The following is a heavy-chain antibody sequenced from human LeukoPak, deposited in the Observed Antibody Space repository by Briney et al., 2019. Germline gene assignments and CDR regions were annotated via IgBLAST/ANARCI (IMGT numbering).Heavy chain of an antibody. V-gene: IGHV3-23*01. CDR3: AKGIPYGDSSSYYFDY. D-gene: IGHD3-22*01. CDR2: ISGSGGRT. CDR1: GFTFSSYG. Sequence: GGSLRLSCAASGFTFSSYGMSWVRQAPGKGLEWVSAISGSGGRTYYADPVKGRFTISRDNSKNTLYLQMNSLRAEDTAVDYCAKGIPYGDSSSYYFDYWGQGTLVTVSS. J-gene: IGHJ4*02.